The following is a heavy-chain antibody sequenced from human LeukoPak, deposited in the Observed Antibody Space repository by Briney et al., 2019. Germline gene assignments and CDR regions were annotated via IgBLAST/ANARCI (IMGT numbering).Heavy chain of an antibody. CDR3: ARDQARVAATGFDY. CDR1: GFTFSSYW. Sequence: PGGSLRLSCAASGFTFSSYWMSWVRQAPGKGLEWVAVISYDGSNKYYADSVKGRFTISRDNSKNTLYLQMNSLGAEDTAVYYCARDQARVAATGFDYWGQGTLVTVSS. CDR2: ISYDGSNK. V-gene: IGHV3-30*03. D-gene: IGHD2-15*01. J-gene: IGHJ4*02.